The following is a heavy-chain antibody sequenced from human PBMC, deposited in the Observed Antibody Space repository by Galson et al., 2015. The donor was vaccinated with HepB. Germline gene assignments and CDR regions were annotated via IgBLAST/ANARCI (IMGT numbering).Heavy chain of an antibody. CDR1: GGSISSSSYY. Sequence: SETLSLTCTVSGGSISSSSYYWGWIRQPPGKGLEWIGSIYYSGSTYYNPSLKSRVTISVDTSKNQFSLKLSSVTAADTAVYYCAYSPIAVAGTLYWGQGTLVTVSS. J-gene: IGHJ4*02. D-gene: IGHD6-19*01. CDR3: AYSPIAVAGTLY. V-gene: IGHV4-39*01. CDR2: IYYSGST.